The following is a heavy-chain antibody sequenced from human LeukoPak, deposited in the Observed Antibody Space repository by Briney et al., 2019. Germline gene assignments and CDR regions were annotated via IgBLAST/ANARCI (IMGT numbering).Heavy chain of an antibody. J-gene: IGHJ3*02. D-gene: IGHD4-17*01. CDR1: GGSFSGYY. CDR3: ARYAYGDYWGAFDI. V-gene: IGHV4-34*01. Sequence: SETLSLTCAVYGGSFSGYYWSWIRQPPGKGLEWIGEINHSGSTNYNPSLKSRVTISVDTSKNQFSLKLSSVTAADTAVYYCARYAYGDYWGAFDIWGQGTMVTVSS. CDR2: INHSGST.